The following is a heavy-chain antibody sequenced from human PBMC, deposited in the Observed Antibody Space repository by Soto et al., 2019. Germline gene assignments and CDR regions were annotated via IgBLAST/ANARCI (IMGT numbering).Heavy chain of an antibody. V-gene: IGHV4-31*03. D-gene: IGHD5-18*01. CDR2: VYYTGST. CDR3: ETGAEWIQLLEH. J-gene: IGHJ4*02. CDR1: GDSVNSGGYY. Sequence: TLSLTCTVSGDSVNSGGYYWGWIRQHPGKGLEWLGYVYYTGSTYYNPSLKSRVMISLDTSRNHFSLNLSSVTAADTAVYYRETGAEWIQLLEHWGQGIPVTVSS.